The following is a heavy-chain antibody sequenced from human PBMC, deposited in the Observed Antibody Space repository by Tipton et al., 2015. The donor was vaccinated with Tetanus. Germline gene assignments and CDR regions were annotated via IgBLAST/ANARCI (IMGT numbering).Heavy chain of an antibody. Sequence: TLSLTCSVSGGSISSGGYYWSWIRQHPGKGLEWLGYIYYTGNTYYNPSLKSRVTISVDTSKNQFSLKPTSLTAADTAVYYCARRLIQNWFDPWGQGTLVTVSS. CDR2: IYYTGNT. J-gene: IGHJ5*02. CDR3: ARRLIQNWFDP. CDR1: GGSISSGGYY. V-gene: IGHV4-31*03. D-gene: IGHD2-8*01.